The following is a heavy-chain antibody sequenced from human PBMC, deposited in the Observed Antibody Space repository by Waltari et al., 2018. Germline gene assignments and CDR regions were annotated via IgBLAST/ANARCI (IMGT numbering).Heavy chain of an antibody. Sequence: EVQLVESGGGLVQPGGSLRLSCAASRFTFSNYWMSWVRQAPGRGLEWVANIKQDGSEKRYVDSVKCRFTTSRDNAKNSLYLQMNSLRAEDTAVYYGARDLPSGAPGFDYWGQGTLVTVSS. D-gene: IGHD3-10*01. CDR2: IKQDGSEK. CDR3: ARDLPSGAPGFDY. J-gene: IGHJ4*02. CDR1: RFTFSNYW. V-gene: IGHV3-7*01.